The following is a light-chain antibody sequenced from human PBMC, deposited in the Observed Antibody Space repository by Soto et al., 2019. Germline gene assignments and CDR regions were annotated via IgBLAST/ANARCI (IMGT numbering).Light chain of an antibody. J-gene: IGLJ3*02. CDR3: SSYTSSSTRV. CDR1: SSDVGGYNY. V-gene: IGLV2-14*01. CDR2: EVS. Sequence: QSALTQPASVSGYPGQSITISCTGTSSDVGGYNYVSWYQQHPGKAPKLMIYEVSNRPSGVSNRFSGSKSGNTASLTISGLQAEDDADYYCSSYTSSSTRVFGGGTKVTVL.